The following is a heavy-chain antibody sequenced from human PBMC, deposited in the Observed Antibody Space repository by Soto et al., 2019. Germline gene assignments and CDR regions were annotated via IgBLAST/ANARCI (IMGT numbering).Heavy chain of an antibody. V-gene: IGHV1-2*04. CDR1: GYTFTGYY. Sequence: VASVKVSCKASGYTFTGYYMHWVRQAPGQGLEWMGWINPNSGGTNYAQKFQGWVTMTRDTSISTAYMDLSRLRSDDTAVYYCARARRVGYCSSTSCPTLYYYYGMDVWGQGTTVTVSS. CDR2: INPNSGGT. D-gene: IGHD2-2*01. CDR3: ARARRVGYCSSTSCPTLYYYYGMDV. J-gene: IGHJ6*02.